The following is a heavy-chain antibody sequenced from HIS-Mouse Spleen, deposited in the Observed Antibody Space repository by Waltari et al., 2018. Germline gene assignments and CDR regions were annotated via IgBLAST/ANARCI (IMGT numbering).Heavy chain of an antibody. CDR3: AREIPYSSSWYDWYFDL. Sequence: QLQLQESGPGLVKPSETLSLTCTVSGGSISSSSYYWGWIRQPPGKGLEWIGDIHYSGRTYYNPSLKGRVTISVDTSKNQFSLKLSSVTAADTAVYYCAREIPYSSSWYDWYFDLWGRGTLVTVSS. J-gene: IGHJ2*01. V-gene: IGHV4-39*07. D-gene: IGHD6-13*01. CDR1: GGSISSSSYY. CDR2: IHYSGRT.